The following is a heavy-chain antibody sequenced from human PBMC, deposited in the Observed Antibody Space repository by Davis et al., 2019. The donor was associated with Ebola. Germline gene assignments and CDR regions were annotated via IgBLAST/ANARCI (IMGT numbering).Heavy chain of an antibody. CDR2: ISSDSDYI. V-gene: IGHV3-21*01. CDR3: AREALRLGL. J-gene: IGHJ4*02. CDR1: GFTFSTYS. D-gene: IGHD3-9*01. Sequence: GESLKISCVASGFTFSTYSMSWVRQAPGKGLEWVSSISSDSDYIYYADSAKGRFTISRDNAKNSLYLQMNSLRAEDTAVYYCAREALRLGLWGQGTLVTVS.